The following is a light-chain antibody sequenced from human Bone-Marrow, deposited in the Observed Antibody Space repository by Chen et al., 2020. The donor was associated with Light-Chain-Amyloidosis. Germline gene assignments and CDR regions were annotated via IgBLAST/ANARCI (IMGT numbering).Light chain of an antibody. J-gene: IGLJ3*02. V-gene: IGLV1-51*01. Sequence: QSVLMRPPSVSPAPGPKVTIPCSRSSANIGNKYVSWYQQLPGTARKLLIYDNNKRPSVIPDRFSGSKSGTSATLGIAGRPSGDEADYYCGTWDSSMSAVVFGGGTKLTVL. CDR3: GTWDSSMSAVV. CDR2: DNN. CDR1: SANIGNKY.